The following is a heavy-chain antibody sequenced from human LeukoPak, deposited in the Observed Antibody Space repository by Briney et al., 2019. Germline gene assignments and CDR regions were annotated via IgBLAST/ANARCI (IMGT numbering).Heavy chain of an antibody. J-gene: IGHJ6*02. Sequence: SETLSLTCTVSGGSISSYYWSWIRQPPGKGLEWIGYIYYSGSTNYNPSLKSRVTISVDTSKNQFSLKLSSVTAADTAVYYCARGGYSYGHMDVWGQGTTVTVSS. CDR3: ARGGYSYGHMDV. CDR2: IYYSGST. D-gene: IGHD5-18*01. CDR1: GGSISSYY. V-gene: IGHV4-59*01.